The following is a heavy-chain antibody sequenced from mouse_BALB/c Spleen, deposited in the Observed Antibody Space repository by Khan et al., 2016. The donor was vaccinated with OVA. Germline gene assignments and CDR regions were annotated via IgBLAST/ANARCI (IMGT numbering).Heavy chain of an antibody. D-gene: IGHD2-10*02. CDR1: GYSITSDYA. J-gene: IGHJ2*01. CDR2: ISYSGNT. V-gene: IGHV3-2*02. Sequence: EVQLQESGPGLVKPSQSLSLTCTVTGYSITSDYAWNWIRQFPGNKLEWMGFISYSGNTKYTQSLKSRISVTRDTSKNQFFLQLNSVTTEDTATYYCARVYGGDFDYWGQGTTLTVSS. CDR3: ARVYGGDFDY.